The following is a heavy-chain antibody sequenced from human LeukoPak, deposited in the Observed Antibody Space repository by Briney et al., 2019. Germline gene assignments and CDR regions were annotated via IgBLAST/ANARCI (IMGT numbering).Heavy chain of an antibody. CDR1: GFTFSTSS. CDR3: ARDKSGDAFDI. CDR2: ISRSSSYI. D-gene: IGHD3-10*01. J-gene: IGHJ3*02. V-gene: IGHV3-21*01. Sequence: GGSLRLSCAASGFTFSTSSMNWVRQAPGKGLEWVSSISRSSSYIYYAESVKGRFTISRDNAKNSLYLQMNSLRAEDTAVYYCARDKSGDAFDIWGQGTMVTVSS.